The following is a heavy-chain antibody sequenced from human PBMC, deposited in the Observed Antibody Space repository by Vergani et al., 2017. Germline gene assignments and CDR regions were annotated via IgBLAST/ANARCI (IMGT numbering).Heavy chain of an antibody. CDR1: GFTFSTYA. CDR2: IYYDGSKQ. J-gene: IGHJ6*03. D-gene: IGHD2/OR15-2a*01. CDR3: VRGGSYCDSTTCRNPSYVYYYHMDV. V-gene: IGHV3-33*01. Sequence: QVQLVESGGGVVQPGRSLRLSCTSSGFTFSTYAMHWVRQAPGKGLEWVAIIYYDGSKQYYADSVKGRFTISRDNSRNTLDMLMSSLRAEDTAIYYCVRGGSYCDSTTCRNPSYVYYYHMDVWGEGTTVTVSS.